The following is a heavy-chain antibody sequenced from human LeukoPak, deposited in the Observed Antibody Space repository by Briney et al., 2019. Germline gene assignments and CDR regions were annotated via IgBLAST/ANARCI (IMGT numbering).Heavy chain of an antibody. CDR1: GFTFNTYA. CDR2: ISGSGGTT. Sequence: GGSPILSCAASGFTFNTYAMSWVRQAPGKGLEWVSVISGSGGTTYYADSVKGRFTISRDNSKNTLYLQMNSLRAEDTAVYYCAKLYCSSTSCYPIDYWGQGTLVTVSS. D-gene: IGHD2-2*01. CDR3: AKLYCSSTSCYPIDY. V-gene: IGHV3-23*01. J-gene: IGHJ4*02.